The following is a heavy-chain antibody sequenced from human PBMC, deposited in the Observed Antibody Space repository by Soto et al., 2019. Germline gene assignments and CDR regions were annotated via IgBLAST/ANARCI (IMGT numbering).Heavy chain of an antibody. CDR1: GFSFSNFA. D-gene: IGHD5-12*01. CDR2: VDYSGTYT. V-gene: IGHV3-23*01. J-gene: IGHJ4*02. CDR3: AERSGGFSKFDY. Sequence: EVQLLESGGGLVQPGGSLRLSCAASGFSFSNFAMNWVRQPPGKGLEWVSSVDYSGTYTFYAASVKGRSTISRDNSNNMVSLELNSLRAEDTAVYDCAERSGGFSKFDYWGQGTLFTVSS.